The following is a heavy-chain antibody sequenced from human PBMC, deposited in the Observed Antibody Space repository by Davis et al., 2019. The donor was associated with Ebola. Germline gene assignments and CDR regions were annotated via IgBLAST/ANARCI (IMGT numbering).Heavy chain of an antibody. CDR3: ARDVELGYCSGGSCWTEDYYGMDV. CDR1: GYTFTSYA. V-gene: IGHV1-3*01. Sequence: ASVKVSCKASGYTFTSYAMHWVRQAPGQRLEWMGWINAGNGNTKYSQKFQGRVTITRDTSASTAYMELSSLRSEDTAVYYCARDVELGYCSGGSCWTEDYYGMDVWGQGTTVTVSS. J-gene: IGHJ6*02. D-gene: IGHD2-15*01. CDR2: INAGNGNT.